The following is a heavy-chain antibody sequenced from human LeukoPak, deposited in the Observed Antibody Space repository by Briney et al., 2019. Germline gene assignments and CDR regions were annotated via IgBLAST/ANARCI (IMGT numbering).Heavy chain of an antibody. CDR1: GFTFDDYA. Sequence: GGSLRLSCAASGFTFDDYAMHWVRQAPGKGLEWVSGISWNSGSIGYADSVKGRFTISRDNAKKSLYLQMNSLRAEDTAVYYCARDLGGYGDYGTNFDYWGQGTLVTVSS. V-gene: IGHV3-9*01. CDR3: ARDLGGYGDYGTNFDY. CDR2: ISWNSGSI. D-gene: IGHD4-17*01. J-gene: IGHJ4*02.